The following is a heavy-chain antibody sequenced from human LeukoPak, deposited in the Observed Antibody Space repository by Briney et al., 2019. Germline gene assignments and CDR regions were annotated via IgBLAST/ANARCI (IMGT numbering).Heavy chain of an antibody. V-gene: IGHV3-66*01. Sequence: GGSLRLSCAASGFTVSSNYMSWVRQAPGKGLEWVSVIYSGGSTYYADSVKGRFTISRDNSKNTLYLQMNSLRAADTAVYYCACTQAPVGHAFDIWGQGTMVTVSS. J-gene: IGHJ3*02. D-gene: IGHD2-8*01. CDR1: GFTVSSNY. CDR3: ACTQAPVGHAFDI. CDR2: IYSGGST.